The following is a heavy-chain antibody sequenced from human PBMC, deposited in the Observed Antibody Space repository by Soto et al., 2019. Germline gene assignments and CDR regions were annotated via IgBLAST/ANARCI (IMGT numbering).Heavy chain of an antibody. CDR1: GFTFGTYA. CDR2: ISGSGSRT. Sequence: EVQLLESGGGLVQRGGSLRLSCSASGFTFGTYALNWVRQAPGKGLEWVSGISGSGSRTYYADSVKGRFTISRDSSENTVDLQMNSLRADDTALYYCARRYGSGRYDWFDSWGLGALVTVSS. D-gene: IGHD3-10*01. J-gene: IGHJ5*01. CDR3: ARRYGSGRYDWFDS. V-gene: IGHV3-23*01.